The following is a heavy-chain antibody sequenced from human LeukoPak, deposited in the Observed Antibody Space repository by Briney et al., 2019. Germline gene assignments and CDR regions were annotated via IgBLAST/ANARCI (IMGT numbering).Heavy chain of an antibody. CDR2: IKQDGSEK. J-gene: IGHJ3*02. CDR3: AASQQLVVGDAFDI. CDR1: GFTFSSYW. Sequence: PGGSLRLSCAASGFTFSSYWMSWVRQAPGKGLEWVANIKQDGSEKYYVDSVKGRFTISRDNAKNSLYLHMNSLRAEDTAVYYCAASQQLVVGDAFDIWGQGTMVTVSS. V-gene: IGHV3-7*01. D-gene: IGHD6-13*01.